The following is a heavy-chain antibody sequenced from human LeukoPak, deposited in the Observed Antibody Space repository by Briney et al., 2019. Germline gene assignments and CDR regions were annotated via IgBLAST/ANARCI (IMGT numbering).Heavy chain of an antibody. CDR3: ARDDPFYGSGVIDY. V-gene: IGHV1-69*13. CDR2: IIPIFGTA. CDR1: GGTFSSYA. J-gene: IGHJ4*02. D-gene: IGHD3-10*01. Sequence: ASVKVSCKASGGTFSSYAISWVRQAPGQGLGWMGGIIPIFGTANYAQKFQGRVTITADESTSTAYMELSSLRSEDTAVYYCARDDPFYGSGVIDYWGQGTLVTVPS.